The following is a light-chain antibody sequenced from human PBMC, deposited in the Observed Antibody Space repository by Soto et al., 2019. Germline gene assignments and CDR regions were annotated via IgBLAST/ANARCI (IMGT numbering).Light chain of an antibody. CDR1: NIGSKS. Sequence: SYELTQPPSVSVAPGKTARITCGGNNIGSKSVHWYQQKPGQAPVLVIYYDSDRPSGIPERFSGSNSGNTATLTISRVEAGDEADYYCQVWDSSSDHNVLGSGTQLTVL. J-gene: IGLJ6*01. CDR2: YDS. V-gene: IGLV3-21*04. CDR3: QVWDSSSDHNV.